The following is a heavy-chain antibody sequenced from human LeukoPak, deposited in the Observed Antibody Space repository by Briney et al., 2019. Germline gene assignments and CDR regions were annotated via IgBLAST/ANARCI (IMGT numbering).Heavy chain of an antibody. D-gene: IGHD4-23*01. V-gene: IGHV3-74*01. CDR3: AKLPRAATFFDF. J-gene: IGHJ4*02. CDR1: GFAFSSYW. Sequence: GGSLRLSCAASGFAFSSYWMHWVRQAPGKGLVWVSRIKSDGSSTSYADSVKGRFTISRGNAENSLFLQMNSLRAEDTAFYYCAKLPRAATFFDFGGQGPLVPVSS. CDR2: IKSDGSST.